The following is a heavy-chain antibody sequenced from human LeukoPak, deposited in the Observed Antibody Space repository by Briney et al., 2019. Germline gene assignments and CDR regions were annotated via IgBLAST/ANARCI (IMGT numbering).Heavy chain of an antibody. CDR2: ISAYNGNT. CDR3: ARLALYCSSSSCYKEVY. J-gene: IGHJ4*02. V-gene: IGHV1-18*01. CDR1: GYTFTSYG. Sequence: ASVKVSCKASGYTFTSYGISWVRQAPGQGLEWMGWISAYNGNTNYAQNLQGRVTMTTDTSTSTAYMELRSLRSDDTAVYYCARLALYCSSSSCYKEVYWGQGTLVTVSS. D-gene: IGHD2-2*02.